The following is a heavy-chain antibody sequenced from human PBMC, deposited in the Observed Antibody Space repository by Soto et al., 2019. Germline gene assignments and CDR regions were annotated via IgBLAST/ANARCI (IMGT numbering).Heavy chain of an antibody. J-gene: IGHJ4*02. CDR1: GYTFTGYY. CDR3: ARTDYLFSTLTYYFDY. CDR2: INPDNGVP. D-gene: IGHD3-16*01. V-gene: IGHV1-2*02. Sequence: QVQLVQSGAEVKKPGASVKVSCKASGYTFTGYYVNWARQAPGQGLEWRGWINPDNGVPNYAQKFQGRVTLSRETAINTAYMELGRLTSDETAMYYCARTDYLFSTLTYYFDYWGQGTLVTVSS.